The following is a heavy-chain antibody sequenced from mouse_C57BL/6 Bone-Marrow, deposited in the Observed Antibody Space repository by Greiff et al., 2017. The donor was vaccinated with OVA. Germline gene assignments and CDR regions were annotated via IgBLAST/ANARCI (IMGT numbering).Heavy chain of an antibody. V-gene: IGHV1-64*01. Sequence: VQLQQPGAELVKPGASVQLSCKASGYTFTSYWMHWVKQRPGQGLEWIGMIHPNSGSTNYNEKFKSKATLTVDKSSSTAYMQLSSLTSEDSAVYYCAGRPLRRYLGYWGQGTTLTVSS. CDR1: GYTFTSYW. CDR3: AGRPLRRYLGY. D-gene: IGHD1-1*01. CDR2: IHPNSGST. J-gene: IGHJ2*01.